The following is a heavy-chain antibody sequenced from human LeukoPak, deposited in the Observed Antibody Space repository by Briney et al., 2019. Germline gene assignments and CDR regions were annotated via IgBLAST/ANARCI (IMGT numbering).Heavy chain of an antibody. V-gene: IGHV3-30*18. Sequence: PGRSLRLSCAASGFPFSNYGMHWVRQAPGKGLEWVAVISYDGSNTFYADSVKGRFTISRDNSKNALYLQVNSLRAEDTAVYYCAKDPHSSGWYFTAFDYWGQGTLVTVSS. CDR2: ISYDGSNT. CDR1: GFPFSNYG. D-gene: IGHD6-19*01. CDR3: AKDPHSSGWYFTAFDY. J-gene: IGHJ4*02.